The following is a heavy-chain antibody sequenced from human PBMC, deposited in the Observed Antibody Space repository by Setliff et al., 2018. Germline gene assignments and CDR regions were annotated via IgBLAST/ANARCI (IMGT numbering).Heavy chain of an antibody. V-gene: IGHV3-30*18. CDR3: AKEYSYDSSGLDY. CDR2: VSYDGGHK. Sequence: GGSLRLSCAASGVTFSSHGMHWVRQAPGKGLEWVSFVSYDGGHKYYVDSVKGRFSISRDNSKNTLYLQMSSLRAEDTAVYYCAKEYSYDSSGLDYWGQGTLVTVSS. D-gene: IGHD3-22*01. CDR1: GVTFSSHG. J-gene: IGHJ4*02.